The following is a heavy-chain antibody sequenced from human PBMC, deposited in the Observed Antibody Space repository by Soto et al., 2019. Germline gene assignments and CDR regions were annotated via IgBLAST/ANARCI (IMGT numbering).Heavy chain of an antibody. CDR2: IKQDGSEN. CDR1: GLTFRNNW. V-gene: IGHV3-7*01. J-gene: IGHJ4*02. CDR3: ARDHINGWKFDY. Sequence: EVQLVESGGGLAQPGGPWRLPLAALGLTFRNNWMSWVRRVPGKGLEWVANIKQDGSENYYVDSVKGRFTTSRDNTKNSFYLQMNSLRAEDTAVYYCARDHINGWKFDYWGRGTLVTVSS. D-gene: IGHD6-19*01.